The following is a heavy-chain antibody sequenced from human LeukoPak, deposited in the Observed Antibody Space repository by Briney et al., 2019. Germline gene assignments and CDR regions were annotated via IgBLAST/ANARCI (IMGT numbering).Heavy chain of an antibody. V-gene: IGHV3-33*08. Sequence: PGGSLRLSCAASGFTFSNFAMTWVRQAPGKGLEWVAVIWYDGSNKYYADSVKGRFTISRDNSKNTLYLQMNSLRAEDTAVYYCARDAGRYFDWLGYWGQGTLVTVSS. D-gene: IGHD3-9*01. CDR1: GFTFSNFA. CDR2: IWYDGSNK. CDR3: ARDAGRYFDWLGY. J-gene: IGHJ4*02.